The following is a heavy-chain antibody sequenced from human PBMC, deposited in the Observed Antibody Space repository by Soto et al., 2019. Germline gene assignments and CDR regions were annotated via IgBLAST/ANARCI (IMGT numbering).Heavy chain of an antibody. D-gene: IGHD1-26*01. Sequence: GVLRLSCAASGFTFSDYYMSWIRQAPGKGLEWVSYISSSSSYTNYADSVKGRFTISRDNAKNSLYLQMNSLRAEDTAVYYCARDMAVGATSFDYWGQGTLVTVSS. CDR2: ISSSSSYT. CDR3: ARDMAVGATSFDY. J-gene: IGHJ4*02. V-gene: IGHV3-11*06. CDR1: GFTFSDYY.